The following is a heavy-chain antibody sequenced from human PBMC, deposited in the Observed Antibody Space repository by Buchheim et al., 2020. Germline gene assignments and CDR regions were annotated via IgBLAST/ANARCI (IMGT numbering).Heavy chain of an antibody. V-gene: IGHV4-34*01. CDR3: ARGPGGVTRRIWFDY. CDR2: INHSGST. D-gene: IGHD2-8*02. Sequence: QVQLQQWGAGLLKPSETLSLTCAVYGGSFSGYYWSWIRQPPGKGLEWIGEINHSGSTNYNPSLKSRVTISVDTSKNQFSLKLSSVTAADTAVYYCARGPGGVTRRIWFDYWGQGTL. CDR1: GGSFSGYY. J-gene: IGHJ4*02.